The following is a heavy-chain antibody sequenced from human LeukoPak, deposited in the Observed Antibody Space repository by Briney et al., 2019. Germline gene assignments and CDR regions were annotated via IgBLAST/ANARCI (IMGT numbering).Heavy chain of an antibody. J-gene: IGHJ4*02. V-gene: IGHV4-61*05. CDR3: VRVNWYYFDY. CDR2: VYYSGST. Sequence: KPSETLSLTCTVSGGSTSSSSYYWGWIRQPPGKGLEWIGYVYYSGSTNYNPSLKSRVTMSVDTSKNQFSLRLSSVTAADTAVYYCVRVNWYYFDYWGQGTLVTVSS. CDR1: GGSTSSSSYY.